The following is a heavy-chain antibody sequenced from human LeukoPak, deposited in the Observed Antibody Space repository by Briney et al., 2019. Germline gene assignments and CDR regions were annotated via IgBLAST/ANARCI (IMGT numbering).Heavy chain of an antibody. D-gene: IGHD3-3*01. CDR1: GFTFSSYS. V-gene: IGHV3-21*01. CDR2: ISSSSSYI. CDR3: ARETLEGYDAFDN. J-gene: IGHJ3*02. Sequence: GGSLRLSCAASGFTFSSYSMNWVRQAPGKGLEWVSSISSSSSYIYYADSVKGRFTISRDNAKNSLYLQMNSLRAEDTAVYYCARETLEGYDAFDNWGQGTMVTVSS.